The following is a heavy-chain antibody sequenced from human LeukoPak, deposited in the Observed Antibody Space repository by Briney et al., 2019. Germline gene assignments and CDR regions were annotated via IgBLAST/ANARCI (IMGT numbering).Heavy chain of an antibody. D-gene: IGHD2-2*01. V-gene: IGHV3-23*01. J-gene: IGHJ4*02. Sequence: PGGSLRLSCAASGFTFSSYAMSWVRQAPGKGLEWVSAISGSGGSTYYADSVKGRFTISRDNSKNTLYLQMNSLRAEDTAVYYCAKDPGYCSSTSCYFLDSWGQGTLVTVSS. CDR3: AKDPGYCSSTSCYFLDS. CDR2: ISGSGGST. CDR1: GFTFSSYA.